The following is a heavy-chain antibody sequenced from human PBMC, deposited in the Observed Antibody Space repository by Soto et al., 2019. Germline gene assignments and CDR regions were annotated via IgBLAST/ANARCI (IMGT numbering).Heavy chain of an antibody. Sequence: QVQLVQSGAEVKKPGASVKVSCKASGYTFTSYDINWVRQATGQGLEWMGWMNPNSGNTGYAQKFQGRDTMTRNTSISTAYMELSSLRSEDTAVYYCARFYSSGWFDAFDIWGQGTMVTVSS. CDR1: GYTFTSYD. V-gene: IGHV1-8*01. CDR3: ARFYSSGWFDAFDI. J-gene: IGHJ3*02. CDR2: MNPNSGNT. D-gene: IGHD6-19*01.